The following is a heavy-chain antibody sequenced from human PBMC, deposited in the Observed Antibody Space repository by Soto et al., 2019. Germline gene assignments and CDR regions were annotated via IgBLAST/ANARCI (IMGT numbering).Heavy chain of an antibody. CDR2: IYSGGYT. D-gene: IGHD3-10*01. CDR3: ATHPGGGGY. CDR1: GFTVSNNY. V-gene: IGHV3-53*01. J-gene: IGHJ4*02. Sequence: EVQLVESGGGLIQPGGSLRLSCAVSGFTVSNNYMSWVRQAPGKGLEGVSVIYSGGYTAYGDSVKGRFTISRDNSKNTLFPKMKGRGAAPPALFSWATHPGGGGYWGQGTLVTVSS.